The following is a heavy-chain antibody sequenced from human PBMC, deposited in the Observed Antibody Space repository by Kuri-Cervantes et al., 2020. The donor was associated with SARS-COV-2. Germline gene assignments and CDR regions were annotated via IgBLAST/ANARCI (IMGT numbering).Heavy chain of an antibody. CDR3: AHRTEGGDYFDY. Sequence: SGPTLVKPTQTLTLTCTFSGFSLSTSGVGVGWIRQPPGKALEWLALIYWNDDKRYSPSLKSRLTITKDTSKNQVVLTMTNMDPVDTATYYCAHRTEGGDYFDYWGQGTLVTDSS. V-gene: IGHV2-5*01. J-gene: IGHJ4*02. CDR1: GFSLSTSGVG. CDR2: IYWNDDK. D-gene: IGHD1-14*01.